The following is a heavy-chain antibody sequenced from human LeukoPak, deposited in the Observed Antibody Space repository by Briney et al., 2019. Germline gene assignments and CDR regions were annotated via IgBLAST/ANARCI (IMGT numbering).Heavy chain of an antibody. D-gene: IGHD2-2*01. CDR2: IRSKAYGGTT. J-gene: IGHJ4*02. Sequence: TGGSLRLSCTASGFTFGDYAMSWVRQAPGKGLEWVGFIRSKAYGGTTEYAASVKGRFTISRDDSKSIAYLQMNSLKTEDTAVYYCTRLTIVVPADHFDYWGQGALVTVSS. CDR3: TRLTIVVPADHFDY. CDR1: GFTFGDYA. V-gene: IGHV3-49*04.